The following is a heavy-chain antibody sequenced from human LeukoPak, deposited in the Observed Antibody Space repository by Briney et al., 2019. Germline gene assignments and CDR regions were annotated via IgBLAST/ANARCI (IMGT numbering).Heavy chain of an antibody. CDR1: GFTFSSYA. V-gene: IGHV3-30-3*01. Sequence: GRSLRLSCAASGFTFSSYAMHWVRQAPGKGLEWVAVISYDGSNKYYADSVKGRFTISRDNSKNTLYLQMNSLRAEDTAVYYCAREDCSSTSCSPLWGQGTLVTVSS. CDR2: ISYDGSNK. CDR3: AREDCSSTSCSPL. D-gene: IGHD2-2*01. J-gene: IGHJ4*02.